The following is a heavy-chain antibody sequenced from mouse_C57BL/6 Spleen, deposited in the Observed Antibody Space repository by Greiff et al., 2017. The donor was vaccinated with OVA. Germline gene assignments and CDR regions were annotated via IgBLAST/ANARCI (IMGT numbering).Heavy chain of an antibody. CDR1: GYTFTSYW. D-gene: IGHD2-5*01. V-gene: IGHV1-50*01. CDR3: ARKSYSNYGYAMDY. Sequence: QVQLQQPGAELVKPGASVKLSCKASGYTFTSYWMQWVKQRPGQGLEWIGEIDPSDSYTNYNQKFKGKATLTVDTSSSTAYMQLSSLTSEDSAVYYCARKSYSNYGYAMDYWGQGTSVTVSS. CDR2: IDPSDSYT. J-gene: IGHJ4*01.